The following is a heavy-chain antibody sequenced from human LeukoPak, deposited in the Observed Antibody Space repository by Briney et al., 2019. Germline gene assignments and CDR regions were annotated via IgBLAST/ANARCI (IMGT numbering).Heavy chain of an antibody. CDR1: GGSISSYY. J-gene: IGHJ4*02. CDR2: IYYSGST. CDR3: ARVGATLDY. D-gene: IGHD1-26*01. V-gene: IGHV4-59*01. Sequence: SETLSLTCTVSGGSISSYYWSWIRQPPGKGLEWIGYIYYSGSTNYNPSLKSRVTISVDTSKNQFSLKLSSVTAADTAVYYCARVGATLDYWGQGTLVTVSS.